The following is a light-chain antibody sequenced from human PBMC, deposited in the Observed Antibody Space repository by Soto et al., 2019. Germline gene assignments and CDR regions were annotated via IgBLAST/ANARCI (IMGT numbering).Light chain of an antibody. J-gene: IGKJ1*01. CDR1: QSISSW. CDR3: QYYNNYCWT. CDR2: KTS. V-gene: IGKV1-5*03. Sequence: DIQLTQSPSTLSASVRDRVTITCRASQSISSWLAWYQQKPGKAPKFLIYKTSNLESGVPSRFSGSGSGTEFTLTISSLHPDDFATYYCQYYNNYCWTFGQGTKVEIK.